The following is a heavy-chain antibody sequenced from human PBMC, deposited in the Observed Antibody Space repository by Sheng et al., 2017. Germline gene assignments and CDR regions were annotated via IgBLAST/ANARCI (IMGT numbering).Heavy chain of an antibody. V-gene: IGHV4-4*02. D-gene: IGHD6-19*01. CDR2: AFHAGNI. J-gene: IGHJ3*01. Sequence: QVQLQESGPGLVGXVRDLSLTCVVSGDSIINNHWYHWVRQSPGKGLEWIAEAFHAGNINYNPSLKGRVTMXMDKSENQISLKVTSVTAADTAVYYCVREPIGWLAFDVWGRGTVVTVSS. CDR3: VREPIGWLAFDV. CDR1: GDSIINNHW.